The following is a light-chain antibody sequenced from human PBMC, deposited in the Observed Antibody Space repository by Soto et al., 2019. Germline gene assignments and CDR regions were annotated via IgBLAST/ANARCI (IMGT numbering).Light chain of an antibody. CDR1: QSISTW. Sequence: DIQMTQSPSTLSASVRDRVTITCRASQSISTWLAWYQQEPGKAPKLLIHKASSLQSGVPSRFSGSGSGTDFTLTISSLHPDDFATYYCQQYNSYSPTFGQGTRVEIK. CDR2: KAS. V-gene: IGKV1-5*03. J-gene: IGKJ1*01. CDR3: QQYNSYSPT.